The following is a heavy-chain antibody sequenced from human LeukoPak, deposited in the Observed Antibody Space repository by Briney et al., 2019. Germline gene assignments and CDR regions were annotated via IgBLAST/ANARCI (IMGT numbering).Heavy chain of an antibody. Sequence: GTSLRLSCVAPGFILSRYDMHWVRQAPGKGLEWVALIWHDGSKTHYADSVKGRFTISRDDSKSTLYVQMNSLRVEDTAVYYCARDPATVTSHFDYWGQGALVTVPS. CDR2: IWHDGSKT. CDR3: ARDPATVTSHFDY. J-gene: IGHJ4*02. CDR1: GFILSRYD. V-gene: IGHV3-33*01. D-gene: IGHD4-17*01.